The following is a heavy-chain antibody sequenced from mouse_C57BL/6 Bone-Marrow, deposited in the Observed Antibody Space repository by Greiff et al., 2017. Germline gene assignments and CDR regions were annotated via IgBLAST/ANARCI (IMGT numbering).Heavy chain of an antibody. J-gene: IGHJ1*03. CDR2: LSSGGSYT. V-gene: IGHV5-6*01. D-gene: IGHD1-3*01. Sequence: EVQLVESGGDLVKPGGSLKLSCAASGFTFSSYGMSWVRQTPDKRLEWVATLSSGGSYTYYPDSVKGRFTISRDNAKNTLYLQMSSLKSEDTAMYYCARHKSFYWYFDVWGTGTTVTVSS. CDR3: ARHKSFYWYFDV. CDR1: GFTFSSYG.